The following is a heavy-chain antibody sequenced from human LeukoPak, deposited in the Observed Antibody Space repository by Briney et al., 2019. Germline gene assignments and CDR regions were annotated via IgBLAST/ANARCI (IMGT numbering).Heavy chain of an antibody. Sequence: SVKVSCKASGGTFSSYAISWVRQAPGQGLAWMGRIIPILGIANYAQKFQGRVTITTDKSTSTAYMELSSLRSEDTAVYYCARGKDSGYDLPLWGQGTLVTVSS. CDR3: ARGKDSGYDLPL. CDR2: IIPILGIA. J-gene: IGHJ4*02. D-gene: IGHD5-12*01. V-gene: IGHV1-69*04. CDR1: GGTFSSYA.